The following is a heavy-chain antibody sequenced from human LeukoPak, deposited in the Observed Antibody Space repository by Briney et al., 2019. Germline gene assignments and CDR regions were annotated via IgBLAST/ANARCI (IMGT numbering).Heavy chain of an antibody. CDR2: ISSSSSYT. J-gene: IGHJ3*02. V-gene: IGHV3-11*06. CDR3: ARDKGRYFDWLLPHDAFDI. CDR1: GFTFSDYY. D-gene: IGHD3-9*01. Sequence: GGSLRLSCADSGFTFSDYYMSWIRQAPGKGLEWVSYISSSSSYTNYADSVKGRFTISRDNAKNSLYLQMNSLRAEDTAVYYCARDKGRYFDWLLPHDAFDIWGQGTMVTVSS.